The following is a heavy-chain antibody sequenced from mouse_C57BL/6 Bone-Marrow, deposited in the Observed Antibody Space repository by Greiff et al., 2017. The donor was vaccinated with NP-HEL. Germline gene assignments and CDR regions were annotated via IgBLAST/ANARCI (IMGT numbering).Heavy chain of an antibody. CDR3: ARHLGRVFDY. CDR2: ISSGGSYT. V-gene: IGHV5-6*01. Sequence: EVQLVESGGDLVKPGGSLKLSCAASGFTFSSYGMSWVRQTPDKRLEWVATISSGGSYTYYPDSVKGRFTISRDNAKNTLYLQMSSLKSEDTAMYYCARHLGRVFDYWGQGTTLTVSS. D-gene: IGHD4-1*01. J-gene: IGHJ2*01. CDR1: GFTFSSYG.